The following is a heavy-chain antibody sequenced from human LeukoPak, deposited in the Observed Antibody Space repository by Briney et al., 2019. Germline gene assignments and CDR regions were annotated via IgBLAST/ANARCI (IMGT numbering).Heavy chain of an antibody. CDR3: ARAYYYGSGSYGNWLDP. J-gene: IGHJ5*02. D-gene: IGHD3-10*01. V-gene: IGHV4-34*01. CDR1: GGSFSGYY. Sequence: SETLSLTCAVYGGSFSGYYWTWIRQPPGKGLEWIGEINHSGSTNYNPSLKSRVTISVDTSKNQFSLRLSSVTAADTAVYYCARAYYYGSGSYGNWLDPWGQGTLVTVSS. CDR2: INHSGST.